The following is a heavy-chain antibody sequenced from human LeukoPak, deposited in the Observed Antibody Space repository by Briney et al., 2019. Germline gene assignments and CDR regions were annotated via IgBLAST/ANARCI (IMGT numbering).Heavy chain of an antibody. J-gene: IGHJ4*02. D-gene: IGHD5/OR15-5a*01. Sequence: PGGSLRLSCAASGFTFSDYYMYWIRQPPGKGLEWLGTIHYSGSTYYPPSLKSRLTVSGDASKNQFSLKLTSVTAADTAVYYCARGSVISTLDYWGQGSLVTVSS. CDR3: ARGSVISTLDY. CDR2: IHYSGST. V-gene: IGHV4-38-2*01. CDR1: GFTFSDYY.